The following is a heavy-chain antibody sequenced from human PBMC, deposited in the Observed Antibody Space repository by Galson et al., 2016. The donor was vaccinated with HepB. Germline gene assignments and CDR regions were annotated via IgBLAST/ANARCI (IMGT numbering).Heavy chain of an antibody. CDR1: GFTFSNYA. Sequence: SLRLSCAASGFTFSNYAMHWVRQAPGKGLEWVAVISYDGSNKYYADSVQGRFTISSDNSKNTLSLQMGSLRAEDPAVYYCARDPATIYYYYGVDVWGLGTTVTVSS. J-gene: IGHJ6*02. V-gene: IGHV3-30-3*01. CDR2: ISYDGSNK. CDR3: ARDPATIYYYYGVDV. D-gene: IGHD5-24*01.